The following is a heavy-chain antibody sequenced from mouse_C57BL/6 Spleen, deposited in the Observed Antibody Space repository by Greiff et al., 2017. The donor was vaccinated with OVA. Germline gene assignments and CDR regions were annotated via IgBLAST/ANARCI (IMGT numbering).Heavy chain of an antibody. J-gene: IGHJ4*01. V-gene: IGHV7-3*01. CDR1: GFTFTDYY. D-gene: IGHD1-1*01. Sequence: EVKLVESGGGLVQPGGSLSLSCAASGFTFTDYYMSWVRQPPGKALEWLGFIRNKANGYTTEYSASVKGRFTISRDNSQSILYLQMNALRAEDSATYYCARSDIYYYGSSYAMDYWGQGTSVTVSS. CDR2: IRNKANGYTT. CDR3: ARSDIYYYGSSYAMDY.